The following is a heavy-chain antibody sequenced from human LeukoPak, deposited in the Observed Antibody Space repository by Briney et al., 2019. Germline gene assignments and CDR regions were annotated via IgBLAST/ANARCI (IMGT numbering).Heavy chain of an antibody. V-gene: IGHV4-59*01. CDR3: ARDLPDYYGSGTYFDY. Sequence: SETLSLTCTVSGGSISSYYWSWIRQPPGKGLEWIGYIYYSGSTNYNPSLKSRVTISVDTSKNQFSLKVSSVTAADTAVYYCARDLPDYYGSGTYFDYWGQGTLVTVSS. CDR2: IYYSGST. CDR1: GGSISSYY. J-gene: IGHJ4*02. D-gene: IGHD3-10*01.